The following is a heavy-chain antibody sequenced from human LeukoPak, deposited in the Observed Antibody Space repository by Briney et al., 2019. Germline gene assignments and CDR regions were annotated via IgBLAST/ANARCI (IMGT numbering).Heavy chain of an antibody. CDR2: MNPNSGNT. V-gene: IGHV1-8*02. CDR3: ARQQQRGDAFDI. J-gene: IGHJ3*02. D-gene: IGHD6-13*01. CDR1: GYTFATYN. Sequence: ASVEVSCKASGYTFATYNINWVRQATGQGLEWMGWMNPNSGNTGYGPRFQGRVTMTRDASITTAYMELSSLGSEDTAVYYCARQQQRGDAFDIWGQGTIVAVSS.